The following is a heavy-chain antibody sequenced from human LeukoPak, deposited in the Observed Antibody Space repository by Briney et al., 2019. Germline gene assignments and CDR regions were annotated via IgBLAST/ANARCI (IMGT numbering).Heavy chain of an antibody. CDR2: IIPILGIA. CDR3: AREGGYDSSGFTPTIRFDY. V-gene: IGHV1-69*04. Sequence: SVKVSCKASGGTFSSYAISWVRQAPGQGLEWMGRIIPILGIANYAQKFQGRVTITADKSTSTAYMELSSLRSEDTAVYYCAREGGYDSSGFTPTIRFDYWGQGTLVTVSS. D-gene: IGHD3-22*01. CDR1: GGTFSSYA. J-gene: IGHJ4*02.